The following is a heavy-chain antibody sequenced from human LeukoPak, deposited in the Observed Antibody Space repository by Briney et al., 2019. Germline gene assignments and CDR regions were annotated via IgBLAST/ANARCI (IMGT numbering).Heavy chain of an antibody. D-gene: IGHD2-2*01. Sequence: GGSLRLSCAASGFPLSGYIMNWVRQAPGKGLEWVSSITGSTNYIYYAGSVKGRFTISRDNAKNSLYLQMNSLRAEDTAVYYCARVGYCSSSTCRNYFDYWGQGTLVTVSS. V-gene: IGHV3-21*01. J-gene: IGHJ4*02. CDR3: ARVGYCSSSTCRNYFDY. CDR1: GFPLSGYI. CDR2: ITGSTNYI.